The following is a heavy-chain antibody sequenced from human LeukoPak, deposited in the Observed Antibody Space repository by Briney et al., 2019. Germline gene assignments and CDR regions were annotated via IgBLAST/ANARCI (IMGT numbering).Heavy chain of an antibody. V-gene: IGHV3-21*01. Sequence: PGGSLRLSCAASGFTFSSYSMNWVRQAPGKGLEWVSSISSSSSYIYYADSVKGRFTISRDNAKNSLYLQMNSLRAEDTAVYYCARVLSGTTDWFDPWGQGTLVTVSP. J-gene: IGHJ5*02. D-gene: IGHD1-1*01. CDR1: GFTFSSYS. CDR3: ARVLSGTTDWFDP. CDR2: ISSSSSYI.